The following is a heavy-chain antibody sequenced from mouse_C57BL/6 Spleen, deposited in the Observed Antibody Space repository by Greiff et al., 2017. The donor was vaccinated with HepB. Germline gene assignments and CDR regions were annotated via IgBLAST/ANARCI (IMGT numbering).Heavy chain of an antibody. CDR1: GYTFTSYW. CDR2: IDPSVSYI. V-gene: IGHV1-69*01. J-gene: IGHJ3*01. D-gene: IGHD1-1*01. Sequence: QVQLQQPGAELVMPGASVKLSCKASGYTFTSYWMHWVKQRPGHGLAWIGGIDPSVSYINYNQKFKGKSTLTVDKSSSTAYMQLSSLTSEDSAVYYCSTRTYWGQGTLVTVSA. CDR3: STRTY.